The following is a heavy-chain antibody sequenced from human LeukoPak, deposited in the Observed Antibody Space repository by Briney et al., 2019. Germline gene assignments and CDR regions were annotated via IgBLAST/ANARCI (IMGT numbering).Heavy chain of an antibody. J-gene: IGHJ4*02. CDR3: ARVNLVATTLDY. Sequence: PSETLSLTCAVYGGSFSGYYWSWIRQPPGKGLEWIGEINHSGSTNYNPSLKSRVTISVDTSKNQFSLKLSSVTAADTAVYYCARVNLVATTLDYWGQGTLVTVSS. CDR2: INHSGST. CDR1: GGSFSGYY. D-gene: IGHD5-12*01. V-gene: IGHV4-34*01.